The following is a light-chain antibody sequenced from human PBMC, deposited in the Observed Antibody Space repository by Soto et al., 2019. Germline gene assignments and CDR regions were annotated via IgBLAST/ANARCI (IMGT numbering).Light chain of an antibody. CDR2: DVN. V-gene: IGLV2-11*01. CDR3: CSYTGNYIYV. CDR1: SSDVGTYDR. Sequence: QSALTQPRSVSGSPGQSVTISCTGTSSDVGTYDRVSWYQQSPGTAPKLMVYDVNKRPSGVPDRFSGSKSGNTASLTVSGLLAEDEADYYCCSYTGNYIYVFGSGTKLTVL. J-gene: IGLJ1*01.